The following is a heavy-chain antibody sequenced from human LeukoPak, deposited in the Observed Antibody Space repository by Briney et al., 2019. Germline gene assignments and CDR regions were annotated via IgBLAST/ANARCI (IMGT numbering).Heavy chain of an antibody. CDR1: GYTFTSYD. CDR3: ARKLLEHFDY. D-gene: IGHD1-1*01. Sequence: ASVKVSCKASGYTFTSYDINWVRQATGQGLEWMGWMNPNSGNTGYAQKFQGRVTITADKSTSTAYMELSSLRSEDTAVYYCARKLLEHFDYWGQGTLVTVSS. CDR2: MNPNSGNT. J-gene: IGHJ4*02. V-gene: IGHV1-8*03.